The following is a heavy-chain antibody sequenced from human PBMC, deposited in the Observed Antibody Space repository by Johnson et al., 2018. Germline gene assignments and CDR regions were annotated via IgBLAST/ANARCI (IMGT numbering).Heavy chain of an antibody. J-gene: IGHJ3*02. D-gene: IGHD4-17*01. CDR3: ANLATVTTSDAFDI. CDR1: GFTFSSYG. CDR2: ISYDGSNK. V-gene: IGHV3-30*18. Sequence: QVQLVESGGGVVQPGRSLRLSCAASGFTFSSYGMHWVRQAPGKGLEWVAVISYDGSNKYYADPVKGRFTISRDNSKNTLYLQMNSLRAEDTAVYYCANLATVTTSDAFDIWGQVTMVTVSS.